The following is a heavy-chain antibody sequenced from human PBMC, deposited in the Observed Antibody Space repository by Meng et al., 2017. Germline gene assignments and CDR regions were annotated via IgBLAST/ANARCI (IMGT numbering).Heavy chain of an antibody. CDR3: AKGSYYYDSSGYYYFAY. J-gene: IGHJ4*02. CDR1: GFTFSSYA. Sequence: GGSLRLSCAASGFTFSSYAMSWVRQAPGKGREWVSAISGSGGSTYYADSVKGRFTISRDNSKNTLYLQMNSMRAEDTAVYYCAKGSYYYDSSGYYYFAYWGQGTLVTVSS. CDR2: ISGSGGST. D-gene: IGHD3-22*01. V-gene: IGHV3-23*01.